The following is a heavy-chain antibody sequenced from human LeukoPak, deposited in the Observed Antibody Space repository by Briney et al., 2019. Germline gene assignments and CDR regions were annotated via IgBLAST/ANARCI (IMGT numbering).Heavy chain of an antibody. CDR2: INHSGST. CDR1: GGSFSGYY. D-gene: IGHD6-19*01. Sequence: SETLSLTCAVYGGSFSGYYWSWIRQPPGKGLEWIGEINHSGSTNYNPSLKSRVTISVDTFKNQFSLKLSSVTAADTAVYYCARGRSGIAVAGTRGRYFDYWGQGTLVTVSS. V-gene: IGHV4-34*01. CDR3: ARGRSGIAVAGTRGRYFDY. J-gene: IGHJ4*02.